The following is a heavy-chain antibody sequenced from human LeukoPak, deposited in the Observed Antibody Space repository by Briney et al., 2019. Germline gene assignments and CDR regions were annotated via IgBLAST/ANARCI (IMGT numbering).Heavy chain of an antibody. CDR1: EFTFTDYY. CDR3: ARVYVVRGVPRGGMDV. V-gene: IGHV3-11*04. CDR2: ISISGTII. D-gene: IGHD3-10*01. Sequence: GGSLRLSCAASEFTFTDYYMGWIRQAPGKGLEWLSYISISGTIINYADSVKGRFTISRDNTKNALYLQMNSLRAEDTAVYYCARVYVVRGVPRGGMDVWGQGNTVTVSS. J-gene: IGHJ6*02.